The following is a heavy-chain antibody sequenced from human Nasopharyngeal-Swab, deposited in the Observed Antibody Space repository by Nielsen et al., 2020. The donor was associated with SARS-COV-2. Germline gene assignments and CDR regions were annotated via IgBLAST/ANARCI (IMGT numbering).Heavy chain of an antibody. J-gene: IGHJ4*02. V-gene: IGHV3-21*01. Sequence: GGSLRPSCAASGFTFSSYSMNWVRQAPGKGLEWVSSISSSSSYIYYADSVKGRFTISRDNAKNSLYLQMNSLRAEDTAVYYCAKVGWLHPNDYWGQGTLVTVSS. CDR3: AKVGWLHPNDY. CDR2: ISSSSSYI. CDR1: GFTFSSYS. D-gene: IGHD5-24*01.